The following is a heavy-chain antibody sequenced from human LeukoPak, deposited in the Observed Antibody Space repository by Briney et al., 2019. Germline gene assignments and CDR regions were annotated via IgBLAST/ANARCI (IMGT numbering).Heavy chain of an antibody. CDR1: GGSIRSGDYY. D-gene: IGHD3-10*01. Sequence: SETLSLTCTVSGGSIRSGDYYWTWIRQPPGKGLEWIGYIYYNGSSYYSPSLNSRVTISVDTSKNQFSLKLTSVTAADTAVYYCARHYGSGMDYFDPWGQGTLVTVSS. V-gene: IGHV4-30-4*08. CDR2: IYYNGSS. J-gene: IGHJ5*02. CDR3: ARHYGSGMDYFDP.